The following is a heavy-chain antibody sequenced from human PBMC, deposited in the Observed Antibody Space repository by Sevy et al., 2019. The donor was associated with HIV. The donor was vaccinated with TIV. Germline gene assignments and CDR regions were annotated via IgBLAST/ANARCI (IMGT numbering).Heavy chain of an antibody. CDR2: LKHKAYGGTL. V-gene: IGHV3-49*04. CDR3: TRWKVAQSIFHY. D-gene: IGHD1-1*01. CDR1: GFTFGDYA. Sequence: GGSLRLSCTGSGFTFGDYAMSWVRQAPGKGLEWVAFLKHKAYGGTLDYAASVKGRFSISRDDSKSIAHLQMNDLKTEDTAIYYCTRWKVAQSIFHYWGQGALVTFSS. J-gene: IGHJ4*02.